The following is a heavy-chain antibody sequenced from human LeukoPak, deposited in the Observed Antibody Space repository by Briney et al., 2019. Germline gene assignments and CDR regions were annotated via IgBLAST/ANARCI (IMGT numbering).Heavy chain of an antibody. CDR3: AKAGYSYGFYYYYMDV. J-gene: IGHJ6*03. CDR2: VSASGGST. D-gene: IGHD5-18*01. V-gene: IGHV3-23*01. Sequence: PGGTLRLSCAASGFTFTSYDMSWVRQAPGKGLEWISTVSASGGSTFYADPVKGRFTISRDNSKNTLFLQMNSLRAEDTAVYYCAKAGYSYGFYYYYMDVWGKGTTVTVSS. CDR1: GFTFTSYD.